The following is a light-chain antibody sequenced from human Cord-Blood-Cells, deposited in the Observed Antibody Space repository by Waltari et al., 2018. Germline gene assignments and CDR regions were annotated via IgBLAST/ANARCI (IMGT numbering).Light chain of an antibody. V-gene: IGLV3-10*01. CDR3: YSTDSSGNHYV. CDR1: ALPKNY. Sequence: SYELTQPPSVSVSPGQTARITCSGDALPKNYAYWYQQKSGQAPVLVIYEDCKRPSGIPERFSGSSSGTMATLTISGAQVEDEADYYCYSTDSSGNHYVFGTGTKVTVL. CDR2: EDC. J-gene: IGLJ1*01.